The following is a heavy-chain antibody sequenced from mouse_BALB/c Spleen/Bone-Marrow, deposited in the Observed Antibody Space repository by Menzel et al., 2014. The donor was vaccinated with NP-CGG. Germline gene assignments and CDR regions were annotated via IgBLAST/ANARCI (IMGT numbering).Heavy chain of an antibody. J-gene: IGHJ3*01. V-gene: IGHV1-52*01. CDR3: ARFGNYEGFAY. CDR2: SET. D-gene: IGHD2-1*01. Sequence: SETRLNQKFKDKATLTVDKSSGTAYMQLSSPTSEDSAVYYCARFGNYEGFAYWGQGTLVTVSA.